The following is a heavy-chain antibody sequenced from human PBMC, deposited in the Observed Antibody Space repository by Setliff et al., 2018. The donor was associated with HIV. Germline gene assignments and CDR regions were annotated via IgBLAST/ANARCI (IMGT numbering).Heavy chain of an antibody. CDR1: GYSFTSYW. J-gene: IGHJ4*02. V-gene: IGHV5-51*01. D-gene: IGHD6-13*01. CDR3: ARLLRGYSRSYTTLVDY. Sequence: GESLKISCKGSGYSFTSYWIGVVRQLAGKGPEWMGIIYPGDSDTRYSPSFQGKVTISADKSSSTAYLQWSRLKTSDTAMYYCARLLRGYSRSYTTLVDYWGQGTLVTVSS. CDR2: IYPGDSDT.